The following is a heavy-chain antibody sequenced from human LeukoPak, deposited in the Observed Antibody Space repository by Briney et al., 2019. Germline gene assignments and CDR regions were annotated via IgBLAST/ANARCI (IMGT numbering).Heavy chain of an antibody. Sequence: PGGSLRLSCAASGFTFSSYGMHRVRQAPGKGLEWVAVISHDGSNKYYADSVKGRFTISRDNSKNTLYLQMNSLGAEDTAVYYCAKAMTTVTTPSTADDYWGQGTLVTVSS. D-gene: IGHD4-17*01. CDR1: GFTFSSYG. CDR3: AKAMTTVTTPSTADDY. CDR2: ISHDGSNK. V-gene: IGHV3-30*18. J-gene: IGHJ4*02.